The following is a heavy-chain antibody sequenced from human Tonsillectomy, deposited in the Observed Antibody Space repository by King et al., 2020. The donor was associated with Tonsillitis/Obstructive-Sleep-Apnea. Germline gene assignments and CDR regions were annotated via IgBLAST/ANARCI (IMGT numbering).Heavy chain of an antibody. D-gene: IGHD3-10*01. CDR1: GFTFDDYA. CDR2: ISWDGGST. V-gene: IGHV3-43*02. CDR3: TKDITYYGSGSYYNY. Sequence: VQLVESGGGVVQPGGSLRLSCAASGFTFDDYAMHWVRQAPGKGLEWVSLISWDGGSTYYADSVKGRFTISRDNSKNSLYLQMNSLRTEDTALYYCTKDITYYGSGSYYNYWGQGTLVTVSS. J-gene: IGHJ4*02.